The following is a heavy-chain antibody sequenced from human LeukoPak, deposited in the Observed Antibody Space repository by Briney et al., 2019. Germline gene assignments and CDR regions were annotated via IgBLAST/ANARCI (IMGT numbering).Heavy chain of an antibody. CDR1: GYSISSGYY. J-gene: IGHJ5*02. CDR3: ARDAKGLKGYSSSWYHDTVNWFDP. D-gene: IGHD6-13*01. Sequence: KPSETLSLTCTVSGYSISSGYYWGWIRQPPGKGLEWIGSIYHSGSTYYNPSLKSRVTISVDTSKNQFSLKLSSVTAADTAVYYCARDAKGLKGYSSSWYHDTVNWFDPWGQGTLVTVSS. CDR2: IYHSGST. V-gene: IGHV4-38-2*02.